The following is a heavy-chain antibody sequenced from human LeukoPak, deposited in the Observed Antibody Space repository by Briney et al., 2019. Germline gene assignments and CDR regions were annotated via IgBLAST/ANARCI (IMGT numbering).Heavy chain of an antibody. Sequence: SETLSLTCAVYGGPFSGYYWSWIRQPPGKGLEWIGEINQSGSTNYNPSLKSRVTISVDTSKNQFSLKLTSVTAADTAVYYCARRSIISMLMTTIPGGWFDPWGQGTLVTISS. D-gene: IGHD2-8*01. CDR2: INQSGST. CDR1: GGPFSGYY. CDR3: ARRSIISMLMTTIPGGWFDP. J-gene: IGHJ5*02. V-gene: IGHV4-34*01.